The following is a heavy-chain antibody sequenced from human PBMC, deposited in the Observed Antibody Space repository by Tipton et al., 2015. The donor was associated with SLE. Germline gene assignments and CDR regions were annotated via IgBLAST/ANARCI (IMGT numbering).Heavy chain of an antibody. V-gene: IGHV4-59*03. CDR2: IYYSGRT. D-gene: IGHD1-26*01. Sequence: TLSLTCIVSGGSISSYFWTWIRQPPGGGLEWIGYIYYSGRTNYHPSLKSRATISIDTSKKQFSLNLRSVTAADTAVYYCATIRIVEGLMTAFDIWGQGTMVTVSS. CDR1: GGSISSYF. CDR3: ATIRIVEGLMTAFDI. J-gene: IGHJ3*02.